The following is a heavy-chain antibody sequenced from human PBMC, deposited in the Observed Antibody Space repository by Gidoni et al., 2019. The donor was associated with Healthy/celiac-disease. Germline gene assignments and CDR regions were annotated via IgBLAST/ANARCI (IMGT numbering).Heavy chain of an antibody. CDR2: INGHGVRT. Sequence: EVQLLESGGGLGQPGGSLRLSCAASGLTFNSYAMSWVRQAPGKGLGWVSSINGHGVRTYYADSVKGRFTISRDNSKNTLYLQMNSLRVEDTAIYYCAKDLIKGANSVWRQCFDSWGQGTLVTVSS. V-gene: IGHV3-23*01. D-gene: IGHD3-16*01. J-gene: IGHJ4*02. CDR3: AKDLIKGANSVWRQCFDS. CDR1: GLTFNSYA.